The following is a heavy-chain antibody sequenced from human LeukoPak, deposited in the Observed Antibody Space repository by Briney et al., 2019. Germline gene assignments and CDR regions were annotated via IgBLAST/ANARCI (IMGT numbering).Heavy chain of an antibody. CDR3: TARGAMVVVSGQDPPRIFDY. CDR1: GFTFSGSA. CDR2: IRSKPNNYAT. V-gene: IGHV3-73*01. Sequence: GGSLRLSCAASGFTFSGSAMHWVRQASGKGLEWVGRIRSKPNNYATAYAASVKGRFIISRDDSKNTAYLQMNSLRTEDTAVYFCTARGAMVVVSGQDPPRIFDYWGQGTLVTVSS. J-gene: IGHJ4*02. D-gene: IGHD3-22*01.